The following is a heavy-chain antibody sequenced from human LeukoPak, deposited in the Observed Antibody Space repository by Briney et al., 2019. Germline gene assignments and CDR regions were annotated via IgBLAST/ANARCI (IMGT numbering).Heavy chain of an antibody. V-gene: IGHV3-21*01. CDR2: ISSSSSYI. CDR1: GFTFSSYS. D-gene: IGHD2-2*01. CDR3: ARDENIVVVPAAIDY. Sequence: GGSLRLSCAASGFTFSSYSMNWVRQAPGKGLEWFSSISSSSSYIYYADSVKGRFTISRDNAKNSLYLQMNSLRAEDTAVYYCARDENIVVVPAAIDYWGQGTLVTVSS. J-gene: IGHJ4*02.